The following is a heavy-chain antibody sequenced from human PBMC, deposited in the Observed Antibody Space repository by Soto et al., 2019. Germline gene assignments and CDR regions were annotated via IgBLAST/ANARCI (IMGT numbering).Heavy chain of an antibody. CDR3: ARDQRRDYDFWSGYSQGFDY. J-gene: IGHJ4*02. CDR1: GYTFTMYA. Sequence: QVQLVQSGAEVKKPGASVRVSCEASGYTFTMYAIHWVRQAPGQRIEWMGWINAANGNTKSSQKFQGRVSITRDTSASTAYMELSSLRSEDTALYYCARDQRRDYDFWSGYSQGFDYWGQGTLVTVSS. V-gene: IGHV1-3*01. D-gene: IGHD3-3*01. CDR2: INAANGNT.